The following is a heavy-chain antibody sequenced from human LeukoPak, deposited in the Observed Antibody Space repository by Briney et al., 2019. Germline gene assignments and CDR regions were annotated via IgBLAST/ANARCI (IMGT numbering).Heavy chain of an antibody. V-gene: IGHV4-39*01. CDR3: AKSGGYGLIDY. Sequence: PSETLSLTCTVPGASISGSGYYWGWIRQPPGKGLEWIGSIYSSGSTYYNASLQSRVTISIETSKNQISLRLNSVTAADTAMYYCAKSGGYGLIDYWGQGTLVTVSS. CDR2: IYSSGST. CDR1: GASISGSGYY. J-gene: IGHJ4*02. D-gene: IGHD1-26*01.